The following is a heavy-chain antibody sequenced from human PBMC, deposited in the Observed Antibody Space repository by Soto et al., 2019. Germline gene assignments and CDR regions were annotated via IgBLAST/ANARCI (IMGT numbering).Heavy chain of an antibody. J-gene: IGHJ4*02. V-gene: IGHV4-31*03. CDR1: GGSNIRDGYY. CDR3: AIATPAGSADF. Sequence: SETLSLTCTVSGGSNIRDGYYWSWIRQHPGKGLEWIAYISYSGSSYSNPSLKSRVTISADTSKNQFSLRLTSVTAADTAVYFCAIATPAGSADFWGQGTMVTVYS. D-gene: IGHD2-2*01. CDR2: ISYSGSS.